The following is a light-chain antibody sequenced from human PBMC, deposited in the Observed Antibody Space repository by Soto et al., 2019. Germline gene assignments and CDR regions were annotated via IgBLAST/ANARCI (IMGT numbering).Light chain of an antibody. J-gene: IGKJ1*01. CDR2: GAS. Sequence: IGLTQSPGTLSLSPGERATLSCRSSQSVSSSYLAWYQQKPGQAPRLLIYGASSRATGIPDRFSGSGSGTDFTLTISRLEPEDVAVYYCQQYGSSPWTFGQGTKVDIK. CDR3: QQYGSSPWT. V-gene: IGKV3-20*01. CDR1: QSVSSSY.